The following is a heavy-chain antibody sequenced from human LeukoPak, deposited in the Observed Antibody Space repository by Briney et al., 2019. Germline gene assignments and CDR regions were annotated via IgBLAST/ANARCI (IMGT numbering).Heavy chain of an antibody. CDR3: AKDMKATEFGGFDP. V-gene: IGHV3-9*01. CDR2: VSWHSGSI. Sequence: GRSLTLSCAASGFTFGGCALQWGRRAPGGEVVEWFGVSWHSGSISYTESVKGRFTISRDNAKNSLYLQMNSVRAEDTALYYCAKDMKATEFGGFDPWGQGTLVTVSS. CDR1: GFTFGGCA. D-gene: IGHD3-16*01. J-gene: IGHJ5*02.